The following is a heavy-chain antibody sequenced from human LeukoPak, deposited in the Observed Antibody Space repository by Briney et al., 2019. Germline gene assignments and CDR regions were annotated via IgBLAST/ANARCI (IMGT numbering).Heavy chain of an antibody. D-gene: IGHD3-3*01. CDR2: INPSGGST. V-gene: IGHV1-46*01. CDR1: GYTFTSYY. CDR3: ARGPRVDYDFWSGYYKYNWFDP. J-gene: IGHJ5*02. Sequence: ASVKVSCKASGYTFTSYYMHWVRQAPGQGLEWMGIINPSGGSTSYAQKFQGRVTMTTDTSTSTAYMELRSLRSDDTAVYYCARGPRVDYDFWSGYYKYNWFDPWGQGTLVTVSS.